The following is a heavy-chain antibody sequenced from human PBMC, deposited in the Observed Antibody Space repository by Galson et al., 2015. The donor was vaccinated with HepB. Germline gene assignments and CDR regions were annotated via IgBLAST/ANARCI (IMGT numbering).Heavy chain of an antibody. CDR3: ARDGISITGTTSGVDV. CDR1: GDSVSSNSAA. D-gene: IGHD1-7*01. CDR2: TYYRSKWFN. Sequence: CAISGDSVSSNSAAWNWIRQSPSRGLEWLGRTYYRSKWFNDYAVSVKGRITINPDTSKNQFSLQLNSVTPEDTALYYCARDGISITGTTSGVDVWGQGTTVTVSS. V-gene: IGHV6-1*01. J-gene: IGHJ6*02.